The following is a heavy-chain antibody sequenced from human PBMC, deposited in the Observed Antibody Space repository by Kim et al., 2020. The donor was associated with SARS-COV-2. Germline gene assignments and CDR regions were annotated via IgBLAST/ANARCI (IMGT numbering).Heavy chain of an antibody. J-gene: IGHJ3*02. CDR2: INHSGST. D-gene: IGHD3-16*02. CDR1: GVSLSSYY. CDR3: ARGPGLYRGAFDN. Sequence: LTLACAVYGVSLSSYYRSRIRQPPGKGLEWIGEINHSGSTNENPSVKSRVTISVDTNKNQFSLKLCSGTPADTAVYYCARGPGLYRGAFDNW. V-gene: IGHV4-34*01.